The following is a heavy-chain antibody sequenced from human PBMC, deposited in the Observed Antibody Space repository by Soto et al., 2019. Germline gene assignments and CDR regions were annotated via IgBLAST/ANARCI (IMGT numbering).Heavy chain of an antibody. J-gene: IGHJ6*02. CDR2: INQDGSEK. V-gene: IGHV3-7*05. Sequence: EVQVVESGGGLVQPGGSLRLSCAASGFTFTSYWMTWVRQAPGKGLEWVANINQDGSEKYYVDSVKGRFTISRDNAKNALYLQMNSLRAEDTALYHCERGNAMGVWGQGTTVTVSS. CDR1: GFTFTSYW. CDR3: ERGNAMGV.